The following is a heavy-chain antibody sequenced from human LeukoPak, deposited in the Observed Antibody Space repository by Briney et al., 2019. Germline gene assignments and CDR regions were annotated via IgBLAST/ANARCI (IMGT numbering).Heavy chain of an antibody. D-gene: IGHD3-10*01. CDR1: GGSISSYY. V-gene: IGHV4-59*01. J-gene: IGHJ4*02. CDR3: ARVRDGSGSYSRRFFDY. CDR2: IYYSGST. Sequence: PSETLSLTCTVSGGSISSYYWSWIRQPPGKGLEWIGHIYYSGSTNYNPSLKSRVTISVDTSKNQFSLKLSSVTAADTAVYYCARVRDGSGSYSRRFFDYWGQGTLVTVSS.